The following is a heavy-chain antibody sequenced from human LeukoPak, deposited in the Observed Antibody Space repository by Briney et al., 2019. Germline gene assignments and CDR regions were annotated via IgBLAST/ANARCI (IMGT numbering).Heavy chain of an antibody. CDR1: GFTFDDYA. Sequence: GRSLRLSCAASGFTFDDYAMHWVRHAPGKGLEWVSGISWNSGSIGYADSVKGRFTISRDNAKNSLYLQMNSLRAEDTALYYCAKGYFDWLTPPFDPWGQGTLVTVSS. CDR2: ISWNSGSI. V-gene: IGHV3-9*01. D-gene: IGHD3-9*01. J-gene: IGHJ5*02. CDR3: AKGYFDWLTPPFDP.